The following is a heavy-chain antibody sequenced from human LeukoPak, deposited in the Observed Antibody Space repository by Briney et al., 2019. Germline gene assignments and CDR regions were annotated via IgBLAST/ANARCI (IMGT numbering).Heavy chain of an antibody. V-gene: IGHV3-48*03. Sequence: GGSLRLSCALSAFPFSSYEMNWVRQAPGKGLEWVSNIGSSGAAIYYADSVRGRFTISRDNAKNSLYLQMNSLRAEDTAVYYCALLAVASDFDYWGQGALVTVSS. CDR2: IGSSGAAI. J-gene: IGHJ4*02. CDR1: AFPFSSYE. D-gene: IGHD6-19*01. CDR3: ALLAVASDFDY.